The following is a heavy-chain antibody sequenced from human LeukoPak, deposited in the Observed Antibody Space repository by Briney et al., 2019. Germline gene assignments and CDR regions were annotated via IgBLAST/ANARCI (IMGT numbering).Heavy chain of an antibody. CDR1: GFTFSSYA. D-gene: IGHD3-10*01. Sequence: GGSLRLSCAASGFTFSSYAMSWVRQAPGKGLEWVANIKQDGSEKYYVDSVKGRFTISRDNAKNSLYLQMNSLRAEDTALYYCARDSTTLGESYDYWGQGTLVTVSS. CDR2: IKQDGSEK. CDR3: ARDSTTLGESYDY. J-gene: IGHJ4*02. V-gene: IGHV3-7*01.